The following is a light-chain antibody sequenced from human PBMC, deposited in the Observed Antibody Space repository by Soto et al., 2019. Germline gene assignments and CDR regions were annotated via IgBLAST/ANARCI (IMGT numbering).Light chain of an antibody. CDR1: SSDVGGYNY. CDR2: DVS. Sequence: QSALTRAASVSGSPGQSITISCTGTSSDVGGYNYVSWYQQHPGKAPKLMIYDVSNRPSGVSNRFSGSKSGNTASLTISGLEAEDEADYYCSSYTSRSHVVFGGGTKLTVL. V-gene: IGLV2-14*01. CDR3: SSYTSRSHVV. J-gene: IGLJ2*01.